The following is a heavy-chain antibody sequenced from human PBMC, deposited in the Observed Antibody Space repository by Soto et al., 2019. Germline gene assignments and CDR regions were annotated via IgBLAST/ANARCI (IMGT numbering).Heavy chain of an antibody. CDR3: AREGTYYDILTGYYIDYDSSGFMAN. CDR1: GYAFTSYS. CDR2: INAGNGNT. D-gene: IGHD3-9*01. J-gene: IGHJ4*02. V-gene: IGHV1-3*01. Sequence: ASVKVSCKASGYAFTSYSMHWVRQAPGQRRECMGWINAGNGNTKYSQKFQGRVTITRDTSASTAYMELSSLRSEDTAVYYCAREGTYYDILTGYYIDYDSSGFMANWGQGTLVTVSS.